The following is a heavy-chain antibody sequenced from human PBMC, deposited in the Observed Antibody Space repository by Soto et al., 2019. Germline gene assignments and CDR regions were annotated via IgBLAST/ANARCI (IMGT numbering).Heavy chain of an antibody. J-gene: IGHJ4*02. V-gene: IGHV4-34*01. D-gene: IGHD6-13*01. CDR1: GGSFSGYY. CDR2: INHSGST. Sequence: PSETLSLTCAVYGGSFSGYYCSWIRQPPGKGLEWIGEINHSGSTNYNPSLKSRVTISVDTSKNQFSLKLSSVTAADTAVYYCARVGYSSSWYYFDYWGQGTLVTVSS. CDR3: ARVGYSSSWYYFDY.